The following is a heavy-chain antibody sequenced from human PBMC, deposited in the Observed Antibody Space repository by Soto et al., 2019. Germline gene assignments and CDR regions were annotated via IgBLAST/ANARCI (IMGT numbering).Heavy chain of an antibody. Sequence: ASVKVSCKASGYTFTSYGISWVRQAPGQRHKWMGWISAYNGNTNYAQKLQGRVTMTTDTSTSTAYMELRSLRSDDTAVYYCARVDKRRYYYDSSGYPDAFDIWGQGTMVTVSS. V-gene: IGHV1-18*01. CDR1: GYTFTSYG. J-gene: IGHJ3*02. D-gene: IGHD3-22*01. CDR3: ARVDKRRYYYDSSGYPDAFDI. CDR2: ISAYNGNT.